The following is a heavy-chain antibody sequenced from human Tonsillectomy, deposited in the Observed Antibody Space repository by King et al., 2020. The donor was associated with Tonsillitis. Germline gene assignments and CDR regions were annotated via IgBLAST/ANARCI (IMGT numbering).Heavy chain of an antibody. CDR3: ARGIVEARVDL. CDR1: GFTFSSYW. V-gene: IGHV3-7*03. J-gene: IGHJ6*04. CDR2: IKKDGSEK. D-gene: IGHD1-26*01. Sequence: DVQLVESGGGLVQPGGSLRLSCAASGFTFSSYWMSWVRQAPGKGLEWVANIKKDGSEKYYVDSMKGRFTISRDNAKNSLYLQMNSLRAEDTAVYYCARGIVEARVDLWGKGTTVTVSS.